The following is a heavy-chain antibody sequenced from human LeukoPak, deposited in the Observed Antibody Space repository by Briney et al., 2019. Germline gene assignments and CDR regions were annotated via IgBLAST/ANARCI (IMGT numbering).Heavy chain of an antibody. CDR2: IYYSGST. D-gene: IGHD1-14*01. V-gene: IGHV4-39*07. Sequence: SETLSLTRTVSGGSTSSSSYYWGWIRPPPGKGLEWIGSIYYSGSTYYNPSLKSRVTISVDTSKNQFSLKLSSVTAADTAVYYCARVGNLGVQADYWGQGTLVTVSS. CDR3: ARVGNLGVQADY. CDR1: GGSTSSSSYY. J-gene: IGHJ4*02.